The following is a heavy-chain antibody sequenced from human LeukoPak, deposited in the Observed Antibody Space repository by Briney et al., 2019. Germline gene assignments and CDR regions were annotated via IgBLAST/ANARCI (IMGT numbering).Heavy chain of an antibody. CDR3: ARCRSKLELPYDY. CDR1: GGSISSSSYY. Sequence: PSETLSLTCTVSGGSISSSSYYWGWIRQPPGKGLEWIGSIYYSGSTYYNPSLKSRVTISVDTSKNQFSLKLSSVTAADTAVYYCARCRSKLELPYDYWGQGTLVTVSS. J-gene: IGHJ4*02. V-gene: IGHV4-39*01. D-gene: IGHD1-7*01. CDR2: IYYSGST.